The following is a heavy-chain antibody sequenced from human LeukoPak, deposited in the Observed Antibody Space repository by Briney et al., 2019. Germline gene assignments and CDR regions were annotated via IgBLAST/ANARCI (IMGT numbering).Heavy chain of an antibody. CDR2: IYYSGST. V-gene: IGHV4-59*01. CDR3: ATTYYYGSGTYSLVY. D-gene: IGHD3-10*01. Sequence: SETLSLTCTVSGGSISSYYWSWIRQPPGKGLEWIGYIYYSGSTKYNPSLKSRVTISEDTSKNQFSLKLSSVTTADTAVYYCATTYYYGSGTYSLVYWGQGTLVTVSS. J-gene: IGHJ4*02. CDR1: GGSISSYY.